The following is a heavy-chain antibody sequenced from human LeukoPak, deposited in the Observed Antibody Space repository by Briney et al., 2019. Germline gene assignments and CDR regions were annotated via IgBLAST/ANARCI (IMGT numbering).Heavy chain of an antibody. CDR1: GYTFTSYD. Sequence: ASVKVSCKASGYTFTSYDINWVRQATGQGLEWMGWMNPNSGNTGYAQKFQGRVTITRNTSISTAYMELSSLRSEDTAVCYCARVGRRCSSTSCYGYNWFDPWGQGTLVTVSS. CDR3: ARVGRRCSSTSCYGYNWFDP. CDR2: MNPNSGNT. D-gene: IGHD2-2*01. J-gene: IGHJ5*02. V-gene: IGHV1-8*03.